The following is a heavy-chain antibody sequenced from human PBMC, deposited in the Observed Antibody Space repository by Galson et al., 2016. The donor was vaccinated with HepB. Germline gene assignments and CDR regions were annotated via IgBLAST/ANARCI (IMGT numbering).Heavy chain of an antibody. CDR3: ARSSAPGTTLVFDF. CDR1: GDSVSRNSAT. D-gene: IGHD6-13*01. V-gene: IGHV6-1*01. Sequence: CAISGDSVSRNSATWNWIRQSPSRGLEWLGRTYYRSKWYQDYAVSVKGRITINPDTSKNEFSLQLNSVTPEDTAVYYCARSSAPGTTLVFDFWDQGTLVTVSS. J-gene: IGHJ4*02. CDR2: TYYRSKWYQ.